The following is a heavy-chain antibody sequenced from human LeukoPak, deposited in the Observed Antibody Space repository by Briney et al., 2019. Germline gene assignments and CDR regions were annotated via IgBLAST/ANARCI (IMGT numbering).Heavy chain of an antibody. CDR1: GFTFSSNA. V-gene: IGHV3-23*01. CDR3: ARESNYYDSSGYYTPYFDY. D-gene: IGHD3-22*01. CDR2: ISGSGGIT. Sequence: GGSLRLSCAASGFTFSSNAMSWVRQAPGKGLEWVSSISGSGGITYYADSVKGRFTISRDNSKNTLYLQMNSLRAEDTAVYYCARESNYYDSSGYYTPYFDYWGQGTLVTVSS. J-gene: IGHJ4*02.